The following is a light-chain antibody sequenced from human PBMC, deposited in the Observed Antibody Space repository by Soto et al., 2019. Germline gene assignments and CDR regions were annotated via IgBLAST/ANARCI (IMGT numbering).Light chain of an antibody. Sequence: QSVLTQPPSASGTPGPRVTISCSGGRSNIGGYNYVYWFQQYPGTAPQVLVFGTNLRPSGVPDRFSASKSGTSGSLTISGLRFEDEADYYCAAWDDSLRVVLFGGGTKLTVL. J-gene: IGLJ2*01. V-gene: IGLV1-47*02. CDR2: GTN. CDR1: RSNIGGYNY. CDR3: AAWDDSLRVVL.